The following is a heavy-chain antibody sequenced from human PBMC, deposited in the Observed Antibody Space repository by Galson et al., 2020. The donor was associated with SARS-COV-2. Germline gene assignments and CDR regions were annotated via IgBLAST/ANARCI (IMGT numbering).Heavy chain of an antibody. CDR3: ARGRHSSSWYYRREWFDP. CDR1: GGSFSGYY. V-gene: IGHV4-34*01. CDR2: INHSGST. D-gene: IGHD6-13*01. J-gene: IGHJ5*02. Sequence: SETLSLTCAVYGGSFSGYYWSWIRQPPGKGLEWIGEINHSGSTNYNPSLKSRVTITVDTSNNQSSLKLSSVTAADTAVYYCARGRHSSSWYYRREWFDPCGQGTLVTVSS.